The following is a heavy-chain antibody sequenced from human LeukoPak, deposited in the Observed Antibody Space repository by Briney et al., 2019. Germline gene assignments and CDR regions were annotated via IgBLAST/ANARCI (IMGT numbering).Heavy chain of an antibody. CDR2: INTDGRIT. J-gene: IGHJ4*02. CDR3: TRDGGSFCDFDY. Sequence: GGSLRLSCVASGFSFRYYAIHWVRQAPGKGLEYVSVINTDGRITYYADSVKGRFTISRDNSKNTVYLQMGNLRGEDMAVYYCTRDGGSFCDFDYWGQGALVTVSS. CDR1: GFSFRYYA. D-gene: IGHD1-26*01. V-gene: IGHV3-64*02.